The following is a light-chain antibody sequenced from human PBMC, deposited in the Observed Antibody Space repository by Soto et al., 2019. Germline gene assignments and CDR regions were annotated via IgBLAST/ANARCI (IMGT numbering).Light chain of an antibody. CDR1: SSDVGGYNY. CDR2: EVS. V-gene: IGLV2-14*01. CDR3: TSYXXXXTLXV. J-gene: IGLJ1*01. Sequence: QSALTQPVSVSGSRGQSITISCTGTSSDVGGYNYVSWYQQHPGKAPKLMIYEVSTRPSEISNRFSASKSGNTASLTISGLQAEDEAEYYCTSYXXXXTLXVFXSGTKLT.